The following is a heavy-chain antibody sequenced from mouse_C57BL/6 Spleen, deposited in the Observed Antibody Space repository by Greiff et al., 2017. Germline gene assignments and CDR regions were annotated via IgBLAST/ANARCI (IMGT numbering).Heavy chain of an antibody. CDR1: GYSFTDYN. D-gene: IGHD1-1*01. V-gene: IGHV1-39*01. CDR2: INPNYGTT. J-gene: IGHJ1*03. Sequence: EVQGVESGPELVKPGASVKISCKASGYSFTDYNMNWVKPSNGKSLEWIGVINPNYGTTSYNQKFKGKATLTVDQSSSTAYLQLNSLTSDDSAVYYCARARLYYGSSYGYFDVWGTGTTVTVSS. CDR3: ARARLYYGSSYGYFDV.